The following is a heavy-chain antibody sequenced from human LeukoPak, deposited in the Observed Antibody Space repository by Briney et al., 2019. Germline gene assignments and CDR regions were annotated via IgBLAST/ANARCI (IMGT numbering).Heavy chain of an antibody. CDR1: GGSFGDFY. D-gene: IGHD2-2*01. Sequence: PSETLSLTCAVYGGSFGDFYWSWIRQPPGKSLEWIGEINHSGSTNYNPSLKSRVTISVDTSKNQFSLKLSSVTAADTAVYYCARRGQLPWGFDYWGQGTLVTVSS. J-gene: IGHJ4*02. V-gene: IGHV4-34*01. CDR3: ARRGQLPWGFDY. CDR2: INHSGST.